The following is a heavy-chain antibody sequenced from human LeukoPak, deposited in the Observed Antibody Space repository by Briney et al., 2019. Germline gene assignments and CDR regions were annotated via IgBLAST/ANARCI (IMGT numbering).Heavy chain of an antibody. J-gene: IGHJ5*01. D-gene: IGHD3-16*01. CDR1: GYSISSGYY. V-gene: IGHV4-38-2*01. Sequence: SETLSLTCAVSGYSISSGYYWAWIRQSPGKGLEWIGSIHHSGITYYNPSLKSRPTISIDTSKNQFALKLSSVTAADTAVYYCASDVALNWYFFWGQGTLVTVSS. CDR2: IHHSGIT. CDR3: ASDVALNWYFF.